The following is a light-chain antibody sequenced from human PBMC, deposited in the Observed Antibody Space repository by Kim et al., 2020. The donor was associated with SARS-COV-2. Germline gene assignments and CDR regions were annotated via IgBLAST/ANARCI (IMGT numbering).Light chain of an antibody. CDR2: QDS. J-gene: IGLJ2*01. V-gene: IGLV3-1*01. CDR1: KLGDKY. CDR3: QAWDSSTAWRV. Sequence: TGQTASITCSGDKLGDKYACWYQQKPGQSPVLVIYQDSKRPSGIPERFSGSNSGNTATLTISGTQAMDEADYYCQAWDSSTAWRVFGGGTQLTVL.